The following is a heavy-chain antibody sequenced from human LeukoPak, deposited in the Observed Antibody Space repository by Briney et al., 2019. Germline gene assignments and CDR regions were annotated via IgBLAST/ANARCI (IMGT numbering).Heavy chain of an antibody. CDR3: AKVVRITMVRGVRNYGDDY. J-gene: IGHJ4*02. V-gene: IGHV1-8*01. Sequence: ASVQVYCKASGYTFTRYDINWVRQATGQGLEWMGWMNPNSGNTGYAQKFQGRVTMTRNTSISIAYMELSSLRSEDTAVYYYAKVVRITMVRGVRNYGDDYWGQGTLVTVSS. CDR1: GYTFTRYD. CDR2: MNPNSGNT. D-gene: IGHD3-10*01.